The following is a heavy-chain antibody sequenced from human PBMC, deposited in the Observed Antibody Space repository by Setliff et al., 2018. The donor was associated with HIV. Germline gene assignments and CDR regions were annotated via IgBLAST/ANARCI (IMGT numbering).Heavy chain of an antibody. CDR1: GYTFTSYG. CDR2: ISAYNGNT. Sequence: GASVKVSCKASGYTFTSYGISWVRQAPGQGLEWMGWISAYNGNTNYAQKLQGRVTMTTDTSTSTAYMELRSLRSDDTAVYYCAREWRGRYYYYMDVWGKGTTVTVSS. D-gene: IGHD3-10*01. CDR3: AREWRGRYYYYMDV. J-gene: IGHJ6*03. V-gene: IGHV1-18*01.